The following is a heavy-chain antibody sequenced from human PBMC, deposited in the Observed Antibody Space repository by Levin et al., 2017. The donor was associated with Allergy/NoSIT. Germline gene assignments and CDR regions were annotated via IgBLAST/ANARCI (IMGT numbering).Heavy chain of an antibody. Sequence: AGESLKISCAASGFTFSKYWIHWVRQVPGKGLVWVSRVNSDGTTTNYAESVKGRFTISRDNAKSTVYLQMNSLRGEDTAVYYCARSQYSGSYMDYWGQGTLVTVSS. CDR2: VNSDGTTT. J-gene: IGHJ4*02. CDR1: GFTFSKYW. CDR3: ARSQYSGSYMDY. V-gene: IGHV3-74*01. D-gene: IGHD1-26*01.